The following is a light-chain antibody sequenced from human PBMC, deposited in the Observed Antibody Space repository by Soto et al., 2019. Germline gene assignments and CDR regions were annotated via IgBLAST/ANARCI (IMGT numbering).Light chain of an antibody. J-gene: IGLJ2*01. CDR2: EDN. CDR3: CSYAGSNTLV. V-gene: IGLV6-57*04. Sequence: NFMLTQPHSVSESPGKTVTISCTRSSGSIASNYVQWYQQCPGSAPTTVIYEDNQRPSGVPDRFSGSIDSSSNSASLTISGLKTEDEADYYCCSYAGSNTLVFGGGTKLTVL. CDR1: SGSIASNY.